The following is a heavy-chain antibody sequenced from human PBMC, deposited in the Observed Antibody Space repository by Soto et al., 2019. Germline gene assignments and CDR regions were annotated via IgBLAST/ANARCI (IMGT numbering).Heavy chain of an antibody. CDR2: INHSGST. CDR3: ARLDAEMGVMVYFDY. V-gene: IGHV4-34*01. D-gene: IGHD3-16*01. Sequence: SETLSLTCAVYGGSFSGYYWSWIRQPPGKGLEWIGEINHSGSTNYNPSLKSRVTISVDTSKNQFSLKLSSVTAADTAVYYCARLDAEMGVMVYFDYWGQGTLVTVSS. J-gene: IGHJ4*02. CDR1: GGSFSGYY.